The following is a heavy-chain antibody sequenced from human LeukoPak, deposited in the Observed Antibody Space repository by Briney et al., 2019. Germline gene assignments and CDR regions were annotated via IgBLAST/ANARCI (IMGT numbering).Heavy chain of an antibody. Sequence: ASVKVSCKASGGTFSSYAISWVRQAPGQGLEWMGGIIPIFGTANYAQKFQGRVTITTDESTSTAYMELSSLRSEDTAVYYCAIDSSGYYYFDYWGQVTLVTVSS. CDR2: IIPIFGTA. D-gene: IGHD3-22*01. J-gene: IGHJ4*02. V-gene: IGHV1-69*05. CDR1: GGTFSSYA. CDR3: AIDSSGYYYFDY.